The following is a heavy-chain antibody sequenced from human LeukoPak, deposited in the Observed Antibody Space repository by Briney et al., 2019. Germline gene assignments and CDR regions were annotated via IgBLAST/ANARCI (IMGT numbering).Heavy chain of an antibody. CDR3: AKDRVAASRYGSDFDY. CDR1: GFTFSDYY. J-gene: IGHJ4*02. CDR2: ISTTSSYT. V-gene: IGHV3-11*05. Sequence: GGSLRLSCAASGFTFSDYYMSWIRQAPGKGLEWDSYISTTSSYTDYADSVRGRFTISRDNAKNLLYLQMNSLRAEDTAVYYCAKDRVAASRYGSDFDYWGQGTLVTVSS. D-gene: IGHD3-10*01.